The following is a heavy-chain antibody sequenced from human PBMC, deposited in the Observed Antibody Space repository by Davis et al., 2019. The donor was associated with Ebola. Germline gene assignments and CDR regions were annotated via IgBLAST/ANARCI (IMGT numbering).Heavy chain of an antibody. CDR3: ARGQPYGDYGMDV. J-gene: IGHJ6*02. CDR1: GFTFSGYW. V-gene: IGHV3-30-3*01. Sequence: GESLKISCAASGFTFSGYWMTWVRHAPGKGLEWVAVISYDGSNKYYADSVKGRFTISRDNSKNTLYLQMNSLRAEDTAVYYCARGQPYGDYGMDVWGQGTTVTVSS. D-gene: IGHD4-17*01. CDR2: ISYDGSNK.